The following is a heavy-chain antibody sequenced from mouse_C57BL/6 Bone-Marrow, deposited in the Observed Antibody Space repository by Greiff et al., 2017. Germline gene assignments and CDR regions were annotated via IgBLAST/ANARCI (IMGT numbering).Heavy chain of an antibody. CDR2: IWGVGST. CDR3: ASSPRSSSGWFAY. J-gene: IGHJ3*01. CDR1: GFSLTSSG. V-gene: IGHV2-6*01. Sequence: VKLMESGPGLVAPSQSLSITCTASGFSLTSSGVDWVRQSPGTGLEWLGLIWGVGSTNYNSALKSRLSTRKDKSKSQVCLQMNSLQTDDTAMYYCASSPRSSSGWFAYWGQGTLVTVSA. D-gene: IGHD3-2*02.